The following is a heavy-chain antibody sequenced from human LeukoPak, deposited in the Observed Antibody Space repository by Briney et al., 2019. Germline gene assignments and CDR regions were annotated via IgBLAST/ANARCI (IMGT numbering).Heavy chain of an antibody. V-gene: IGHV3-48*03. D-gene: IGHD3-22*01. CDR1: GFTFRSYE. J-gene: IGHJ4*02. Sequence: GGSLRLSCAASGFTFRSYEMNWVRQAPGKGLEWVSYITSSGSTIYYADSVKGRFTISRDNAKNSLYLQMNSLGAEDTAVYYCARDPNYDSSGPIDYWGQGTLVTVSS. CDR2: ITSSGSTI. CDR3: ARDPNYDSSGPIDY.